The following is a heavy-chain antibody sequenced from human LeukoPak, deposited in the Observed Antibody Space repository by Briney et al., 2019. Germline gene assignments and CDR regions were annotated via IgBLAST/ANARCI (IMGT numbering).Heavy chain of an antibody. CDR1: GYSFTSYW. Sequence: GESLKISCKGSGYSFTSYWIGWVRQMPGKGLEWMGIIYPDDSDTRYSPSFQGQVTISADKSISTAYLQWSSLKASDTAMYYCARHVESGYNYVQAAFDIWGQGTMVTVSS. D-gene: IGHD3-10*02. CDR2: IYPDDSDT. CDR3: ARHVESGYNYVQAAFDI. V-gene: IGHV5-51*01. J-gene: IGHJ3*02.